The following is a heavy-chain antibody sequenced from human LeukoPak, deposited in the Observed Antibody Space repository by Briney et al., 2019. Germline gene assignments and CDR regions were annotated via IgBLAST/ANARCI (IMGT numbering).Heavy chain of an antibody. V-gene: IGHV4-59*08. Sequence: SETLSLTCTVSGGSISSYYWSWIRQPPGKGLEWIGYIYYSGSTNYNPSLKSRVTISVDTSKNQFSLKLSSVTAADTAVYYCARRESYWYFDLWGRGTLVTVSS. J-gene: IGHJ2*01. CDR1: GGSISSYY. CDR2: IYYSGST. D-gene: IGHD1-26*01. CDR3: ARRESYWYFDL.